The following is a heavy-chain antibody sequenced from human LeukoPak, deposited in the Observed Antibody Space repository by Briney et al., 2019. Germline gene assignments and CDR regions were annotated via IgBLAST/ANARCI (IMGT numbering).Heavy chain of an antibody. CDR2: IYTSGST. J-gene: IGHJ6*02. D-gene: IGHD1-14*01. CDR1: GGSISSYY. Sequence: PSETLSLTCTVSGGSISSYYWSWIRQPAGKGLEWIGRIYTSGSTNYNPSLKSRVTMSVDTSKNQFSLKLSSVTAADTAVYYCARITTKTGYYGMDVWGQGTTVTVSS. V-gene: IGHV4-4*07. CDR3: ARITTKTGYYGMDV.